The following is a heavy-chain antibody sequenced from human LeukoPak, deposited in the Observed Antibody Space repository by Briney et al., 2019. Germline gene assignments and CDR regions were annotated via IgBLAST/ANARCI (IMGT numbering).Heavy chain of an antibody. Sequence: GGSLRLSCAASGFTFSYYAMSWVRQAPGKGLEWVSAISASGGSTDYADSVKGRFTISRDNSKNTLYLQMNSLRAEDTAVFYCAKGLSSGWYGESGSWGQGTLVTVSS. J-gene: IGHJ5*02. D-gene: IGHD6-19*01. CDR3: AKGLSSGWYGESGS. CDR1: GFTFSYYA. V-gene: IGHV3-23*01. CDR2: ISASGGST.